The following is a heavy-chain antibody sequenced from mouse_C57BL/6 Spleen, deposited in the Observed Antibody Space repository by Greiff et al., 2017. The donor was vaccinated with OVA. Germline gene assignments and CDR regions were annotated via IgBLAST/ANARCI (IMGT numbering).Heavy chain of an antibody. CDR2: IYPGSGNT. CDR1: GYTFTDYY. CDR3: ARLAY. J-gene: IGHJ3*01. Sequence: VKLMESGAELVRPGASVKLSCKASGYTFTDYYINWVKQRPGQGLEWIARIYPGSGNTYYNEKFKGKATLTAEKSSSTAYMQLSSLTSEDSAVYFCARLAYWGQGTLVTVSA. V-gene: IGHV1-76*01.